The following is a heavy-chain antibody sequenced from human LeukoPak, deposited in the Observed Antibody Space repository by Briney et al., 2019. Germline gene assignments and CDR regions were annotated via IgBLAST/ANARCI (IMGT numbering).Heavy chain of an antibody. V-gene: IGHV3-30*18. CDR3: AKDREQWLGGGFFDY. Sequence: GGSLRLSCAASGFTFSSYGTHWVRQAPGKGLEWVAVISYDGSNKYYADSVKGRFTISRDNSKNTLYLQMNSLRAEDTAVYYCAKDREQWLGGGFFDYWGQGTLVTVSS. J-gene: IGHJ4*02. CDR1: GFTFSSYG. D-gene: IGHD6-19*01. CDR2: ISYDGSNK.